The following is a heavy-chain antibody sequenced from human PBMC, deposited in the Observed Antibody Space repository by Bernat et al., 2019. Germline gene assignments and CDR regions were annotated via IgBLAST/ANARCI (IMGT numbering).Heavy chain of an antibody. CDR2: ISGSGSTI. D-gene: IGHD2-15*01. CDR1: GFIFSNYE. V-gene: IGHV3-48*03. CDR3: ARASKYCSGGSCYSSALDI. J-gene: IGHJ3*02. Sequence: EVRLVESGGGLVQPGGSLRLSCAASGFIFSNYEMNWLRQAPGKGPEWVSYISGSGSTIYYADSVKGRFTISRDNAKNSLYLQMNSLRAEDTAVYYCARASKYCSGGSCYSSALDIWGQGTMVTVSS.